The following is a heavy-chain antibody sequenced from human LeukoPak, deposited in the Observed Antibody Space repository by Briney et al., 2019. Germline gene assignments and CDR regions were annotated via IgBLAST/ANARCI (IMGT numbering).Heavy chain of an antibody. J-gene: IGHJ4*02. CDR3: ARLPFYGSGNY. D-gene: IGHD3-10*01. CDR2: IYHSGST. V-gene: IGHV4-4*02. Sequence: KPSGTLSLTCAVSGGSISSSNWWSWVRRPPGKGLEWIGEIYHSGSTNYNPSLKSRVTISVDTSKNQFSLKLSSVTAADTAVYYCARLPFYGSGNYWGQGTLVTVSS. CDR1: GGSISSSNW.